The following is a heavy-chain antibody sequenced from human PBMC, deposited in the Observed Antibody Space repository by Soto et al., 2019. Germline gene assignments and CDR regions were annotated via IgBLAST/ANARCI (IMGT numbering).Heavy chain of an antibody. V-gene: IGHV3-30-3*01. J-gene: IGHJ3*02. CDR1: GFTFSSYA. D-gene: IGHD2-15*01. CDR3: ASRVVTGAFDI. CDR2: ISYDGSNT. Sequence: GGSLRLSCAASGFTFSSYAMHWVRQAPGKGLEWVAVISYDGSNTYYADSVKGRFTISRDNSKNTLYLQMNSLRAEDTAVYYCASRVVTGAFDIWGQGTMVTVSS.